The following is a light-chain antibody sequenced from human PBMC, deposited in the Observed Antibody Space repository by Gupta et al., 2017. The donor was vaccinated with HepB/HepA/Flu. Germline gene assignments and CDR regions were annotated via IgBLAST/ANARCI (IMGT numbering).Light chain of an antibody. J-gene: IGLJ3*02. CDR3: QSFDSGMTGPL. Sequence: GQRVTISCTGSSSNIGVGYGVHWYQKLPETAHRLLIYTNDNRPSGVPDRFSASKSGTSASLAITGLQAEDAADYYCQSFDSGMTGPLFGGGTKLTVL. CDR1: SSNIGVGYG. CDR2: TND. V-gene: IGLV1-40*01.